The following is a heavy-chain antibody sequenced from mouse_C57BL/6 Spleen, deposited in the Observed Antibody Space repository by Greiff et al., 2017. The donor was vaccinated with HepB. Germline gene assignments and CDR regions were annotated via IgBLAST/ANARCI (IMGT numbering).Heavy chain of an antibody. CDR2: IYPGSGNT. CDR1: GYTFTDYY. Sequence: QVQLKESGAELVRPGASVKLSCKASGYTFTDYYINWVKQRPGQGLEWIARIYPGSGNTYYNEKFKGKATLTAEKSSSTAYMQLSSLTSEDSAVYFCARSGNGYDDYFDYWGQGTTLTVSS. CDR3: ARSGNGYDDYFDY. D-gene: IGHD2-2*01. V-gene: IGHV1-76*01. J-gene: IGHJ2*01.